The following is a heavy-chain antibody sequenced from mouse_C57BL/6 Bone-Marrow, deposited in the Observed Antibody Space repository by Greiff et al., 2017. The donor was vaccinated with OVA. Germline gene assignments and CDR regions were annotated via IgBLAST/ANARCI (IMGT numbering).Heavy chain of an antibody. CDR1: GYSITSGYY. V-gene: IGHV3-6*01. Sequence: EVQLMESGPGLVKPSQSLSLTCSVTGYSITSGYYWNWIRQFPGNKLEWMGYISYDGSNNYNPSLKNRISITRDTSKNQFFLKLNSVTTEDTATYYCARNAAQAGYDWGQGTTLTVSS. CDR3: ARNAAQAGYD. CDR2: ISYDGSN. D-gene: IGHD3-2*02. J-gene: IGHJ2*01.